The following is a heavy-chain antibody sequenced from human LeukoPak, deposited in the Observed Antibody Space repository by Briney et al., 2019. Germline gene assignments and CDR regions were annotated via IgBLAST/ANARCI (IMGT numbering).Heavy chain of an antibody. CDR3: ARDLGWFGESNPWFDP. V-gene: IGHV3-7*01. J-gene: IGHJ5*02. Sequence: GGSLRLSCAASGFTFSSYWMSWVRQAPGKGLEWVANIKQDGSEKYYVDSVKGRFTISRDNAKNSLYLQMNSLRAEDTAVYYCARDLGWFGESNPWFDPWGQGTLVTVSS. D-gene: IGHD3-10*01. CDR2: IKQDGSEK. CDR1: GFTFSSYW.